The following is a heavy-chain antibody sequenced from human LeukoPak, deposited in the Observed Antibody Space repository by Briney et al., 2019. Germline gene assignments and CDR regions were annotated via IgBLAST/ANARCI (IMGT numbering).Heavy chain of an antibody. J-gene: IGHJ3*02. V-gene: IGHV3-21*01. Sequence: GGSLRLSGAASGFTFSSYSMNWVRQAPGKGLEWVSSISSSSYIYYADSVKGRFTISRDNAKNSLYLQMNSLRAEDTAVYYCARLSSDAFDIWGQGTMVTVSS. CDR2: ISSSSYI. CDR1: GFTFSSYS. CDR3: ARLSSDAFDI.